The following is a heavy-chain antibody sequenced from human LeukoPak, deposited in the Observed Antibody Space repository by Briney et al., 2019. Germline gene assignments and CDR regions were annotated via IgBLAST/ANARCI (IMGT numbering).Heavy chain of an antibody. V-gene: IGHV4-39*01. CDR2: IYYRGDS. J-gene: IGHJ4*02. CDR1: GGSITNNNYH. D-gene: IGHD6-6*01. CDR3: TRLASGTPADY. Sequence: SETRSLICTVSGGSITNNNYHWGWVRQPPGKGLEWIASIYYRGDSYYNPSLKSRLTISVDTSENQFSLKLSSVTASDTAMYFCTRLASGTPADYWGQGTLVTVSS.